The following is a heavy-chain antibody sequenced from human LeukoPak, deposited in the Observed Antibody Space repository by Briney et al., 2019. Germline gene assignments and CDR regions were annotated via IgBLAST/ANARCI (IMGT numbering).Heavy chain of an antibody. CDR2: INSDGSST. CDR1: GFTFSSYW. V-gene: IGHV3-74*01. Sequence: PGGSLRLSCAASGFTFSSYWMHWVRQAPGKGLVGVSRINSDGSSTTYADSVKGRFTISRDNAKNTLYLQMNSLRAEDTALYYCARVPITLAGTKDAKYFQHWGQGTLVTVSS. J-gene: IGHJ1*01. CDR3: ARVPITLAGTKDAKYFQH. D-gene: IGHD6-19*01.